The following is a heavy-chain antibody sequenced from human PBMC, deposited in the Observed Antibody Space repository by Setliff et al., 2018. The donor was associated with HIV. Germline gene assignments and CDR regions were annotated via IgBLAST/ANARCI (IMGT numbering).Heavy chain of an antibody. CDR2: MNPDSGNT. CDR3: ARGRRRVARGFFLNNYLDP. J-gene: IGHJ5*02. V-gene: IGHV1-8*02. D-gene: IGHD1-1*01. CDR1: GYTFTGYY. Sequence: ASVKVSCKASGYTFTGYYMHWVRQASGQGPEWMGWMNPDSGNTGYAQKFQGRVIMTMNTSISTAYMELNSLISGDTAVYYCARGRRRVARGFFLNNYLDPWGQGTLVTVSS.